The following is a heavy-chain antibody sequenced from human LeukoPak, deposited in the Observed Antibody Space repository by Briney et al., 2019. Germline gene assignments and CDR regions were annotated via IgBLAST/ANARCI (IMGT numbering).Heavy chain of an antibody. CDR3: AKDPSYTAMDLIDY. Sequence: PGGSLRLSCIVSGFTSRNYWMHWVRQAPGKGLEWVSRIDSDGSSTTYADSVKGRFTISRDNAKNTVFLQMSSLTVEDTAVYYCAKDPSYTAMDLIDYWGQGTLVTVSS. D-gene: IGHD5-18*01. J-gene: IGHJ4*02. CDR1: GFTSRNYW. V-gene: IGHV3-74*01. CDR2: IDSDGSST.